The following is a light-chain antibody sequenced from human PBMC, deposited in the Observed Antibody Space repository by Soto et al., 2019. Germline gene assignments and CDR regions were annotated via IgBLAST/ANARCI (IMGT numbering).Light chain of an antibody. J-gene: IGKJ2*01. V-gene: IGKV3-11*01. CDR2: DAS. CDR1: QSVSSY. Sequence: ELVLTQSPATLSLSPGERATLSCRASQSVSSYLAWYQQKPGQAPRLLIYDASNRATGIPARFSGSGSGTAFALTISSLEPEDFAVYYCQQRSDWPMYTFGQGTKLEIK. CDR3: QQRSDWPMYT.